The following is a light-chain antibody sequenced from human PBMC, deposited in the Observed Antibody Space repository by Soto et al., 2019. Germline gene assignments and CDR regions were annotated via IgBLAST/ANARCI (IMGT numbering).Light chain of an antibody. CDR3: SSYTDSSNYV. J-gene: IGLJ1*01. CDR1: TSDLAIYNY. CDR2: QVT. Sequence: QSALTQPASVSGSPGQSTTTPCTETTSDLAIYNYVSWYQQQPGKAPKLMIYQVTNRPSGVSNRFSGSRSGNTASLTISGLQAEDEADYYCSSYTDSSNYVFGTGTQLTVL. V-gene: IGLV2-14*01.